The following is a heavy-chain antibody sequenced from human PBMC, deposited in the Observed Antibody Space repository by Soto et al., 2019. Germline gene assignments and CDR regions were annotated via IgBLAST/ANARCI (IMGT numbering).Heavy chain of an antibody. CDR3: ARVPDR. D-gene: IGHD2-2*01. CDR2: INHSGSP. J-gene: IGHJ5*02. V-gene: IGHV4-34*01. CDR1: GGSFSGYY. Sequence: SETLSLTCTVYGGSFSGYYWSWIRQPPGKGLEWIGEINHSGSPNYNPSLKSRVTISVDTSKNQFSLKLSSVTAADTAVYYCARVPDRWGQGTLVTVSS.